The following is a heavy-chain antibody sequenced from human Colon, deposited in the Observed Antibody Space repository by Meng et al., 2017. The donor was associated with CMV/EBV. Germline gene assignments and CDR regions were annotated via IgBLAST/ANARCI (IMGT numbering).Heavy chain of an antibody. CDR3: ARVRGQQLVTIDY. D-gene: IGHD6-13*01. CDR1: VFTFSSYW. J-gene: IGHJ4*02. V-gene: IGHV3-74*01. Sequence: GQRVEAGGGLVPPGGSLRLSCAASVFTFSSYWMHWVRQAPGKGLVWVSRINSDGSSTVYADSVKGRFTISRDNAKNTLYLQMNSLRAEDTAIYYCARVRGQQLVTIDYWGQGTLVTVSS. CDR2: INSDGSST.